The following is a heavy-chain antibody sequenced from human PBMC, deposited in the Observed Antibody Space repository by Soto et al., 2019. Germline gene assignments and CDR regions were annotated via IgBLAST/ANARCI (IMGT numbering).Heavy chain of an antibody. V-gene: IGHV3-49*03. J-gene: IGHJ4*02. CDR1: GFTFGDHA. CDR2: IRSKAYGGTT. CDR3: TRVSAGSDSSSWFGGNY. D-gene: IGHD6-13*01. Sequence: GGSXRLSCTASGFTFGDHAMSWFRQAPGKGLEWVGFIRSKAYGGTTEYAASVKGRFTISRGDSKSIAYLQMNSLKTEDTAVYYCTRVSAGSDSSSWFGGNYWGQGTLVTVSS.